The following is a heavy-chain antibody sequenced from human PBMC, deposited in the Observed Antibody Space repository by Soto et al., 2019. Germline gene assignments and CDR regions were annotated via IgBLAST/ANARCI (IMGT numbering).Heavy chain of an antibody. J-gene: IGHJ6*02. CDR1: GGSFSGYY. D-gene: IGHD3-9*01. CDR3: ARGRGTYYDILTGQTGPDV. V-gene: IGHV4-34*01. CDR2: INHSGST. Sequence: QVQLQQRGAGLLKPSETLSLTCAVYGGSFSGYYWSWIRQPPGKGLEWIGEINHSGSTNYNPSLKSRVTISVDTSKNQFSLKLSSVTAADTAVYYCARGRGTYYDILTGQTGPDVWGQGTTVTVSS.